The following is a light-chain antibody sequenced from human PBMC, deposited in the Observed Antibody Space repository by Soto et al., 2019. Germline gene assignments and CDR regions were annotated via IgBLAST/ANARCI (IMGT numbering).Light chain of an antibody. J-gene: IGKJ1*01. CDR2: DAS. CDR3: QQYNSYPWT. CDR1: QSISSW. V-gene: IGKV1-5*01. Sequence: DIQMTQSPSPLSASVGDRVTITCRASQSISSWLAWYQRKPGKAPKLLIYDASSLESGVPSRFSGSGSGTEFTLTISSLQPDDVATYYCQQYNSYPWTLGQGTKVDIK.